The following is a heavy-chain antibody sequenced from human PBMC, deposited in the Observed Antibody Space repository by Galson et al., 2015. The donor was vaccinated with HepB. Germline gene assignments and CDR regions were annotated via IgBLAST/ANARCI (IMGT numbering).Heavy chain of an antibody. V-gene: IGHV3-21*01. CDR3: ARVHYDFWSGYYTDYYYGMDV. D-gene: IGHD3-3*01. CDR1: GFTFSSYS. J-gene: IGHJ6*02. Sequence: SLRLSCAASGFTFSSYSMNWVRQAPGKGLEWVSSISSSSSYIYYADSVKGRFTISRDNAKNSLYLQMNSLRAEDTAVYYCARVHYDFWSGYYTDYYYGMDVWGQGTTVTVSS. CDR2: ISSSSSYI.